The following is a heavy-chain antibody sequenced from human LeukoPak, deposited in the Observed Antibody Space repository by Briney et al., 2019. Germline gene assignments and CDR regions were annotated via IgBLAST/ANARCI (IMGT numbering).Heavy chain of an antibody. CDR1: GTTLTEPS. CDR3: ATGTYYFGLNIFNI. V-gene: IGHV1-24*01. CDR2: FGPEDSET. Sequence: ASVKVSCKVSGTTLTEPSLHWVRQAPGKGLEWMGGFGPEDSETIYAHKFQGRVTVTEDISTDTTYMELSSLRSEDTAVYYCATGTYYFGLNIFNIWGQGTMVTVSS. D-gene: IGHD3-10*01. J-gene: IGHJ3*02.